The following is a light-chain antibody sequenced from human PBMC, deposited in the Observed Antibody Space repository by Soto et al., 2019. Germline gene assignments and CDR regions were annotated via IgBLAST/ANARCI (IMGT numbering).Light chain of an antibody. V-gene: IGKV4-1*01. Sequence: DIVMTQSPDSLAESLGERATINCKSSQSLFYSSNNKDYLAWYQQKPGQPPRLLIYWASTRESGVPERFSGSGSGTDFTLTVSSLQAEDVAIYYCQQYFNTPWTFGQGTKVEIK. CDR1: QSLFYSSNNKDY. CDR3: QQYFNTPWT. CDR2: WAS. J-gene: IGKJ1*01.